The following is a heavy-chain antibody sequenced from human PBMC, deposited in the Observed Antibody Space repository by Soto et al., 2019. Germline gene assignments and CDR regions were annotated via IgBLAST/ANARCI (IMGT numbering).Heavy chain of an antibody. CDR2: ASHDAIER. Sequence: QVQLVESGGGVVQPGRSLRLSCGASGFRFSDYTLYWVRQAPDKGLEWVASASHDAIERYKDSAKGRFIITRDNSNYMLELRMHSLRIGDTATYCCVGGEFHGDYGYSDFWGQGVLVTVSS. CDR3: VGGEFHGDYGYSDF. D-gene: IGHD4-17*01. CDR1: GFRFSDYT. J-gene: IGHJ4*02. V-gene: IGHV3-30*01.